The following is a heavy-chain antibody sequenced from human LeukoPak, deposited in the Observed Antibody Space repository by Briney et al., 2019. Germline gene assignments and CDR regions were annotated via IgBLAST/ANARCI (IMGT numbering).Heavy chain of an antibody. CDR1: GGSFSGYY. CDR3: ARGDQTFDY. Sequence: SETLSLTCAVYGGSFSGYYWSWIRQPPGKGLEWIGEINHSGSTNYNPSLKSRVTISVDTSKNQFSLKLSSVTAADTAVYYCARGDQTFDYWGQGTLVTVSS. J-gene: IGHJ4*02. CDR2: INHSGST. V-gene: IGHV4-34*01.